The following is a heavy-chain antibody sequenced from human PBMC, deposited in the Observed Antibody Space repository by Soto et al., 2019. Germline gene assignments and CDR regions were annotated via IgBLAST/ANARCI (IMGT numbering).Heavy chain of an antibody. J-gene: IGHJ4*02. CDR2: IYYSGST. Sequence: SETLSLTCTVSGGSISSYYWSWIRQPPGKGLEWIGYIYYSGSTNYNPSLKSRVTISVDTSKNQFSLKLSSVTAADTAVYYCARGDYGSLYFDYWGQGTLVTVSS. CDR1: GGSISSYY. V-gene: IGHV4-59*01. CDR3: ARGDYGSLYFDY. D-gene: IGHD4-17*01.